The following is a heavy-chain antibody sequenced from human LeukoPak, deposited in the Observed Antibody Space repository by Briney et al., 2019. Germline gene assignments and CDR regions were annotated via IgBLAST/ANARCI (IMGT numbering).Heavy chain of an antibody. CDR3: ARDNHGSGSSDY. J-gene: IGHJ4*02. V-gene: IGHV4-34*01. Sequence: SETLSLTCAVYGGSFSGYYWGWIRQPPGKGLEWIGNIYYTGSTYYSPSLKSRVTISVDTSKNLFSLKLSSVAAADTAVYYCARDNHGSGSSDYWGQGTLVTVSS. D-gene: IGHD3-10*01. CDR2: IYYTGST. CDR1: GGSFSGYY.